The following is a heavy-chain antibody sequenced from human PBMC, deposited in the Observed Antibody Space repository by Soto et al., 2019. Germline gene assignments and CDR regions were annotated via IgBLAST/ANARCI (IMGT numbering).Heavy chain of an antibody. CDR2: IIPILGIA. D-gene: IGHD3-10*01. V-gene: IGHV1-69*02. Sequence: GASVKVSCKASGGTFSSYTISWVRQAPGQGLEWMGRIIPILGIANYAQKLQGRVTITADKSTSTAYMELSSLRSEDTAVYYCARVPRTMVQFDPWGQGTLVTVSS. CDR3: ARVPRTMVQFDP. J-gene: IGHJ5*02. CDR1: GGTFSSYT.